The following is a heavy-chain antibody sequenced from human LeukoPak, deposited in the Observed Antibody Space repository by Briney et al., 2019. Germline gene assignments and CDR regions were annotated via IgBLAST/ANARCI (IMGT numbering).Heavy chain of an antibody. CDR1: GYTFTSYG. D-gene: IGHD1-1*01. V-gene: IGHV1-18*01. CDR3: AGELERRDAFDI. CDR2: ISAYNGNT. J-gene: IGHJ3*02. Sequence: ASVKVSCTASGYTFTSYGISWVRRAPGQGLGWMGWISAYNGNTNYAQKLQGRVTMTTDTSTSTAYMELRSLRSDDTAVYYCAGELERRDAFDIWGQGTMVTVSS.